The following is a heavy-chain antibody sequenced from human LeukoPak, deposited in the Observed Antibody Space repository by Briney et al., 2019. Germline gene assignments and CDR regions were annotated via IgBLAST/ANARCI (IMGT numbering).Heavy chain of an antibody. CDR2: ISYDGSNK. D-gene: IGHD6-13*01. Sequence: PGGSLRLSCAASGFTFSSYSMNWVRQAPRKGLEWVAVISYDGSNKYYADSVKGRFTISRDNSKNTLYLQMNSLRAEDTAVYYCAKDGPSAAAGIYYYYYMDVWGKGTTVTVSS. CDR3: AKDGPSAAAGIYYYYYMDV. V-gene: IGHV3-30*18. CDR1: GFTFSSYS. J-gene: IGHJ6*03.